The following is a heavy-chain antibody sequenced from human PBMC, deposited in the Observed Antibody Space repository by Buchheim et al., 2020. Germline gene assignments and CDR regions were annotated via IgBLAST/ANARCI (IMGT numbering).Heavy chain of an antibody. CDR3: ARGVIVGATLRWFDP. V-gene: IGHV3-21*01. CDR2: ISSSNSYI. D-gene: IGHD1-26*01. J-gene: IGHJ5*02. Sequence: EVQLVESGGDLVKPGESLRLSCAASGFTFSSYTMTWVRQAPGKGLEWVSSISSSNSYIYYADSVKGRFTISRDNAKNSLYLQMNSLRAEDTAVYYCARGVIVGATLRWFDPWGQGTL. CDR1: GFTFSSYT.